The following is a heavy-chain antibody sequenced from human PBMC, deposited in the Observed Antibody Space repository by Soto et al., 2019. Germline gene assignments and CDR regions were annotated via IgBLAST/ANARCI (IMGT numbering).Heavy chain of an antibody. CDR1: GYTFTGYY. Sequence: ASVKVSCKASGYTFTGYYMHWVRQAPGQGLEWMGWINPNSGDTNYAQKFQGRVTMTRDTSISTAYMELSRLRSDDTAVYYCARVSPYYDSTTIGYWGQGTLVTVSS. D-gene: IGHD3-22*01. CDR3: ARVSPYYDSTTIGY. V-gene: IGHV1-2*02. CDR2: INPNSGDT. J-gene: IGHJ4*02.